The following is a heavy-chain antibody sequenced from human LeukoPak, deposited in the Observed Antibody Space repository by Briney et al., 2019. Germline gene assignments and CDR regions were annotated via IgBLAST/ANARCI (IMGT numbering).Heavy chain of an antibody. CDR3: ASYTHSSDSSGLDY. V-gene: IGHV3-11*01. Sequence: GGSLRLSCAASGFTFSDYYMSRIRQAPGKGLEWVSYISSSGSTIYYADSVKGRFTISRDNAKNSLYLQMNSLRAEDTAVYYCASYTHSSDSSGLDYWGQGTLVTVSS. D-gene: IGHD3-22*01. J-gene: IGHJ4*02. CDR1: GFTFSDYY. CDR2: ISSSGSTI.